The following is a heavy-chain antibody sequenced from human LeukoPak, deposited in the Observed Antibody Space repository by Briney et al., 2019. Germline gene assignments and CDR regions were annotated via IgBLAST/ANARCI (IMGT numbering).Heavy chain of an antibody. Sequence: PGGSLRLSCAASGFTFSSYAMSWVRQVPGKGLEWVSVISGSGGSTYYADSVRGRFTISRDNAKNSLYLQMNSLRAEDTAVYYCTKTTVTTCFDYWGQGTLVTVSS. D-gene: IGHD4-17*01. V-gene: IGHV3-23*01. CDR1: GFTFSSYA. CDR2: ISGSGGST. J-gene: IGHJ4*02. CDR3: TKTTVTTCFDY.